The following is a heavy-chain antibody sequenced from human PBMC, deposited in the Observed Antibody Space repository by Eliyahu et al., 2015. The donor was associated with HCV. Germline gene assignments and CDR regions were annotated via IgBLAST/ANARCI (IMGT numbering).Heavy chain of an antibody. D-gene: IGHD4-17*01. J-gene: IGHJ4*02. CDR1: GGSINGHY. CDR3: ARYGDPHYFDS. V-gene: IGHV4-59*11. Sequence: QVQLQESGPGLVKSAETLSLSCAVSGGSINGHYWSWXRQPPGKGLEWIGLISYSGTTSYNPSLKSRVTLSLHTAENQFSLTLRSVTAADTAVYFCARYGDPHYFDSWGQGILVTVSS. CDR2: ISYSGTT.